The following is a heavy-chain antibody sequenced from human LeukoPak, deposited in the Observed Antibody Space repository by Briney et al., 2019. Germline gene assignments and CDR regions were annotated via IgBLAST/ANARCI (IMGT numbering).Heavy chain of an antibody. D-gene: IGHD5/OR15-5a*01. J-gene: IGHJ3*02. CDR1: DYTLIDYD. V-gene: IGHV1-18*01. CDR2: ISGYNGNT. CDR3: VRDESVFDI. Sequence: ASVKVSCKASDYTLIDYDISLVRQAPGQGLEWMGWISGYNGNTNYAQKLQGRVTMTTDTSSTTAYMELRSLRSDDTAMYYCVRDESVFDIWGQGTMVTVSS.